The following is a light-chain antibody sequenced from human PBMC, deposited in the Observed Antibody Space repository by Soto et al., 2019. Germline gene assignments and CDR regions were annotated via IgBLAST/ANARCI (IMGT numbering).Light chain of an antibody. CDR2: LHDDATY. Sequence: QPVLTQSPSVSASPGASVKLTCTLSSGHSTYAIAWHQQQPEKGPRYLMILHDDATYIKGDGIPDRFSGSSSGAERYLTISSLQSEDEADYYCQTWVSGLGVFGGGTKLTVL. V-gene: IGLV4-69*01. CDR3: QTWVSGLGV. J-gene: IGLJ3*02. CDR1: SGHSTYA.